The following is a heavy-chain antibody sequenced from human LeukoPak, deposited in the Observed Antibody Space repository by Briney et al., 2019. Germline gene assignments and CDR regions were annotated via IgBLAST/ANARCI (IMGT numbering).Heavy chain of an antibody. Sequence: GGSPRLSCAASGFTFSSYGMSWVRQAPGKGLEWVSAISGSGGSTYYADSVKGRFTISRDNAKNSLYLQMNSLRAEDTAVYYCARAPLSTRLFDYWGQGTLVTVSS. D-gene: IGHD2/OR15-2a*01. CDR1: GFTFSSYG. V-gene: IGHV3-23*01. CDR2: ISGSGGST. CDR3: ARAPLSTRLFDY. J-gene: IGHJ4*02.